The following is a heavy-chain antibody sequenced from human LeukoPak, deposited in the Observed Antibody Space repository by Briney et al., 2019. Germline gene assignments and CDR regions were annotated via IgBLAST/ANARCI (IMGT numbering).Heavy chain of an antibody. CDR3: AREEYSHLNTGSHDAFDL. D-gene: IGHD2-8*02. Sequence: GGSLRLSCVASGFTFSSYEMNWVRQAPGKGLEWISYISASGTGTHYADSVKGRFTVSRANAKNSVYLQVHIQRAEDKAVYYCAREEYSHLNTGSHDAFDLWGQGTMVTVSS. V-gene: IGHV3-48*03. J-gene: IGHJ3*01. CDR1: GFTFSSYE. CDR2: ISASGTGT.